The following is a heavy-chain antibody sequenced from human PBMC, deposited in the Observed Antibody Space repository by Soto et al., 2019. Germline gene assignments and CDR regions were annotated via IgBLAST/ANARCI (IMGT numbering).Heavy chain of an antibody. D-gene: IGHD3-22*01. Sequence: QVQLVQSGAEVKKPGASVKVSCKASGYTFTSYGISWVRQAPGQGLEWMGWISAYNGNTNYAQKLQGRVTMTTDTXTXTXXMELRSLRSDDTAVYYCARGLYYDSSGYYSDAFDIWGQGTMVTVSS. CDR2: ISAYNGNT. CDR3: ARGLYYDSSGYYSDAFDI. CDR1: GYTFTSYG. V-gene: IGHV1-18*01. J-gene: IGHJ3*02.